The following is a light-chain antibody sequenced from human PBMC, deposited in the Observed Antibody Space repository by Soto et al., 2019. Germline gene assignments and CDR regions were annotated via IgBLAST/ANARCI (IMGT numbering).Light chain of an antibody. Sequence: DTVMTQSPLSLPVTPGAPAPISCWSSQSLLHTDGYNYLDWYLQKPGQSPQLLIYLGSYRASGVPDRFSGSGSRTDFTLKISRVEAEDVGVYYCMQALQSPPTFGQGTKLEI. CDR1: QSLLHTDGYNY. CDR3: MQALQSPPT. V-gene: IGKV2-28*01. CDR2: LGS. J-gene: IGKJ1*01.